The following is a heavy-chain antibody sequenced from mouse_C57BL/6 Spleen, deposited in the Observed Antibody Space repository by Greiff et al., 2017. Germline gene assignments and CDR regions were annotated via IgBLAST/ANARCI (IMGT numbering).Heavy chain of an antibody. V-gene: IGHV5-4*01. J-gene: IGHJ2*01. CDR2: ISDGGSYT. CDR1: GFTFSSYA. D-gene: IGHD3-2*02. Sequence: EVMLVESGGGLVKPGGSLKLSCAASGFTFSSYAMSWVRQTPEKRLEWVATISDGGSYTYYPDNVKGRFTISRDNAKKNLYLQMSHLKSEDTAMYYCARDSSGPFDYWGQGTTLTVSS. CDR3: ARDSSGPFDY.